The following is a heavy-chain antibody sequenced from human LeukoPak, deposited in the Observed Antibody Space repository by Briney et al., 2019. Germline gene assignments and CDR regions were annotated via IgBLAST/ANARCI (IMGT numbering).Heavy chain of an antibody. Sequence: GGSLRLSCTASGFTFGDYAMSWVRQAPGKGLEWVGFIRSKAYGGTTEYAASVKGRFTISRDDSKSIAYLQMNSLKTEDTAVYYCTRAPVYCSSTSCYGLYFGYWGQGTLVTVSS. CDR3: TRAPVYCSSTSCYGLYFGY. CDR2: IRSKAYGGTT. J-gene: IGHJ4*02. CDR1: GFTFGDYA. D-gene: IGHD2-2*01. V-gene: IGHV3-49*04.